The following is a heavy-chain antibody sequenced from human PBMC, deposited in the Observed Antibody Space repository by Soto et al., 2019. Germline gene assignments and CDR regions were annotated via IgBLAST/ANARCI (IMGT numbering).Heavy chain of an antibody. CDR3: ARHPIAVAGSRLLPDYYYGMDV. V-gene: IGHV4-39*01. J-gene: IGHJ6*02. D-gene: IGHD6-19*01. CDR2: IYYSGST. CDR1: GGSISSSSYY. Sequence: QLQLQESGPGLVKPSETLSLTCTVSGGSISSSSYYWGWIRQPPGKGLEWIGSIYYSGSTYYNPSLKSRVTISVDTSKNQFSLKLSSVTAADTAVYYCARHPIAVAGSRLLPDYYYGMDVWGQGTSVTVSS.